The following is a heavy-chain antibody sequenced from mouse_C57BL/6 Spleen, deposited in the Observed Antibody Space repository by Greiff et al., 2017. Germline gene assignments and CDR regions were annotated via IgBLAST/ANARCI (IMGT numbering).Heavy chain of an antibody. Sequence: VQLQQSGPELVKPGASVKISCKASGYSFTGYYMNWVKQSPEKSLEWIGEIHPSTGGTTYNQKFKAKATLTVDKSSSTAYMQLKSLTSEDSAVYYCALDSSGYDAMDYWGKGTSVTVSS. D-gene: IGHD3-2*02. V-gene: IGHV1-42*01. CDR2: IHPSTGGT. J-gene: IGHJ4*01. CDR1: GYSFTGYY. CDR3: ALDSSGYDAMDY.